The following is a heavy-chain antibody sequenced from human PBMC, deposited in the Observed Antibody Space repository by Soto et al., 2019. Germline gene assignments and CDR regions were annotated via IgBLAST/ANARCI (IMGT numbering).Heavy chain of an antibody. CDR3: ARDIKVAGTYYYYGMDV. Sequence: QVQLVQSGAEVKKPGASVKVSCKASGYTFTSYGISWVRQAPGQGLEWMGRISAYNGNTNYAQKLQGRVTMTTDTSTSTAYMELRSLRSDDPAVYYCARDIKVAGTYYYYGMDVWGQGTTVTVSS. CDR2: ISAYNGNT. J-gene: IGHJ6*02. V-gene: IGHV1-18*01. D-gene: IGHD6-19*01. CDR1: GYTFTSYG.